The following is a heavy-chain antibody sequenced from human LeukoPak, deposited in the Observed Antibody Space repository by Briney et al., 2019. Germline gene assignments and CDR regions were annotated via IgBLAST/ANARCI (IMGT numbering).Heavy chain of an antibody. CDR3: ARGVEPLAANTLAY. CDR2: LYSDGNT. CDR1: GLTVITND. V-gene: IGHV3-53*01. J-gene: IGHJ4*02. D-gene: IGHD1-14*01. Sequence: PGGSLRLSCAASGLTVITNDMTWVRQAPGKGLEWVSVLYSDGNTKYADSVQGRFTISRDNYTLYLEMNSLSPDDTAVYYCARGVEPLAANTLAYWGQGTLVTVSS.